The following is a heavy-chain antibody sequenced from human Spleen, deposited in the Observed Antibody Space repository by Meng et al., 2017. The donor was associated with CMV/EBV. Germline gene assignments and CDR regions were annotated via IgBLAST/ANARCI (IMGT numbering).Heavy chain of an antibody. V-gene: IGHV4-34*01. D-gene: IGHD4-23*01. CDR2: ITHDGST. J-gene: IGHJ4*02. Sequence: AVYGGSSSGNYGGWVRQHPGKGLEWIGEITHDGSTKYNPSLKSRVSISVDTSKKQFSLNLSSVTAADTAVYYCATGPDYGGSSKLDYWGQGTLVTVSS. CDR3: ATGPDYGGSSKLDY. CDR1: GGSSSGNY.